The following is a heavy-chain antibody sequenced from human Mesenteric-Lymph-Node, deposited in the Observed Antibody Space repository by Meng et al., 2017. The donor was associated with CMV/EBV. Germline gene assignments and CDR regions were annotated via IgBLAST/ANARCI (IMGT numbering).Heavy chain of an antibody. CDR2: INHSGST. V-gene: IGHV4-34*01. CDR3: ARGKRQWLVRNKSYYYGMDV. J-gene: IGHJ6*02. CDR1: GGSFSGYY. D-gene: IGHD6-19*01. Sequence: SETLSLTCAVYGGSFSGYYWSWIRQPPGKGLEWIGEINHSGSTNYNPSLKSRVTISVDTSKNQFSLKLSSVTAADTAVYYCARGKRQWLVRNKSYYYGMDVWGQGTTVTVSS.